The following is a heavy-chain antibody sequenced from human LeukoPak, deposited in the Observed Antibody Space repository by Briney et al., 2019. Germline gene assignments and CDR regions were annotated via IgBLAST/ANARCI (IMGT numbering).Heavy chain of an antibody. CDR3: ASGQDYGSGSYQDY. J-gene: IGHJ4*02. V-gene: IGHV1-69*13. CDR1: GGTFSSYA. D-gene: IGHD3-10*01. CDR2: IIPIFGTA. Sequence: SVKVSCKASGGTFSSYAISWVRQAPGQGLEWMGGIIPIFGTANYAQKFQGRVTITADESTSTAYMELSSLRSDDTAVYYCASGQDYGSGSYQDYWGQGTLVTVSS.